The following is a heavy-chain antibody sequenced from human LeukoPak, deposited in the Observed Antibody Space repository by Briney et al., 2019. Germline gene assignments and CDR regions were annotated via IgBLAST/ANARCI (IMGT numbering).Heavy chain of an antibody. Sequence: GGSLRLSCAASGFTFSSYGMHWVRQAPGKGLEWVAFIRYDGSNKYYADSVKGRFTISRDNSKNTLYLQMNSLRAEDTAVYYCAKASDYYGSGRGNHYYYYGMDVWRQGTTVTVSS. D-gene: IGHD3-10*01. V-gene: IGHV3-30*02. J-gene: IGHJ6*02. CDR1: GFTFSSYG. CDR2: IRYDGSNK. CDR3: AKASDYYGSGRGNHYYYYGMDV.